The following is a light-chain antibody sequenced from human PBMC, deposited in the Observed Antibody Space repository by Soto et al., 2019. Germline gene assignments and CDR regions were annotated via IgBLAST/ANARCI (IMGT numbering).Light chain of an antibody. Sequence: EIIMTQSPATLSVSPGERATLSCRASQSVSSNLAWYRQRPGQAPRLLIYGTSTRATGIPDRFSGSGSGTEFTITISILQSEYFAVYYCQQYDSWPPLFTFGLGTKVDLK. CDR1: QSVSSN. J-gene: IGKJ3*01. V-gene: IGKV3-15*01. CDR3: QQYDSWPPLFT. CDR2: GTS.